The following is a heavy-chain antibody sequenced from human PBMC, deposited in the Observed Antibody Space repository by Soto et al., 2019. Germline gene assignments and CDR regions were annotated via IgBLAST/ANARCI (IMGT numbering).Heavy chain of an antibody. V-gene: IGHV3-9*01. D-gene: IGHD3-9*01. CDR2: INWNGATR. Sequence: PGGSLRLSCAVSGFTLDDYAMHWVRQVPGKGLEWVSGINWNGATRGYAASVRGRFTISKDNASNSLFLQMNSLRLEDTALYYCAKDYLDEGAGNAFDNWGQGTMVTVSS. CDR1: GFTLDDYA. J-gene: IGHJ3*02. CDR3: AKDYLDEGAGNAFDN.